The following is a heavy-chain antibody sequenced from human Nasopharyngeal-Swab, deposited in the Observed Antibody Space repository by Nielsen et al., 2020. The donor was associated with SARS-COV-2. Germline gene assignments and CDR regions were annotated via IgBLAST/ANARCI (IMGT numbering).Heavy chain of an antibody. CDR3: ARQTWNYESGFYYYYGMDV. V-gene: IGHV5-51*01. CDR1: GYSFTSYW. J-gene: IGHJ6*02. CDR2: IYPGDSDT. Sequence: GESLKISCKGSGYSFTSYWIGWVRQMPGKGLEWMGIIYPGDSDTRYSPSFQGQVTTSADKSISTAYLQWSSLKASDTAMYYCARQTWNYESGFYYYYGMDVWGQGTTVTVSS. D-gene: IGHD1-7*01.